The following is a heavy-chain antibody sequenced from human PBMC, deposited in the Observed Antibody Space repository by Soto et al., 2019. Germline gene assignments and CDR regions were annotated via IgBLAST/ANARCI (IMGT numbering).Heavy chain of an antibody. D-gene: IGHD3-10*01. CDR2: IYYSGST. V-gene: IGHV4-31*03. CDR3: ARVRLLWFRESLNWSDP. Sequence: SETLSLTCTVSGCSISSGGYYWSWILHHPGKGLEWIGYIYYSGSTYYNPSLKSRVTISVDTSKNQFSLKLSSVTAADTAVYYCARVRLLWFRESLNWSDPSGQGTLVTLSS. J-gene: IGHJ5*02. CDR1: GCSISSGGYY.